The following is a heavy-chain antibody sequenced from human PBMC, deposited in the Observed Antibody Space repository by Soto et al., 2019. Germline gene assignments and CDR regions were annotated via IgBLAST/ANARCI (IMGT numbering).Heavy chain of an antibody. CDR2: IDHNSGGT. V-gene: IGHV1-2*04. J-gene: IGHJ4*02. Sequence: QVQLVQSGAEVKKPGASVKVSCKASGYTFTGYYMHWVRQAPGQGLEWMGWIDHNSGGTNYAQKFQGWVTMTRDTSISTAYMELSRLRSDDTAVYYCARGGSDYGDYVLDYWGQGTLVTVSS. CDR3: ARGGSDYGDYVLDY. D-gene: IGHD4-17*01. CDR1: GYTFTGYY.